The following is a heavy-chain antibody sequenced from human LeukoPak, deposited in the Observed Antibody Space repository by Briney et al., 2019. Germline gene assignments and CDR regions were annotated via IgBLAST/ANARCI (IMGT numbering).Heavy chain of an antibody. Sequence: GGSLRLSYAASGFTFSSYAMSWVRQAPGKGLEWVSYISSSGSTIYYADSVKGRFTISRDNAKNSLYLQMNSLRAEDTAVYYCARAVTGGRAAAGTAAGNYYGMDVWGQGTTVTVSS. CDR1: GFTFSSYA. CDR2: ISSSGSTI. V-gene: IGHV3-48*04. D-gene: IGHD6-13*01. J-gene: IGHJ6*02. CDR3: ARAVTGGRAAAGTAAGNYYGMDV.